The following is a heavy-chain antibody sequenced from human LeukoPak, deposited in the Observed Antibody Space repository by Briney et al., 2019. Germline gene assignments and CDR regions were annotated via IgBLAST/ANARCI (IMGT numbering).Heavy chain of an antibody. CDR1: GYTFSNYY. J-gene: IGHJ4*02. Sequence: GASVKVSCKASGYTFSNYYIHWVRQAPGQGLEWMGIINPSGDSTSYAQKFQGRVTMTRDTSTSTAYMELSGLRSEDTAMYYCARPSYYDSSNYYYYFDYWGQGTLVTVSS. CDR2: INPSGDST. CDR3: ARPSYYDSSNYYYYFDY. V-gene: IGHV1-46*01. D-gene: IGHD3-22*01.